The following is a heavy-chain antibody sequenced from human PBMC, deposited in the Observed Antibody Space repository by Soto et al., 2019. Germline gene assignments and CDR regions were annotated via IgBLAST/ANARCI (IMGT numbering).Heavy chain of an antibody. CDR2: TYYSGST. J-gene: IGHJ6*02. Sequence: FETLRLTFSSAASWIPSSSYYWVQLGQPSGKGLEWIGSTYYSGSTYCNPYRNSRVTISADTAKNHFSLKLGSVTAAGTAVFYCARVRRKRQLGSYYYRTEAWAQGTTVT. V-gene: IGHV4-39*02. D-gene: IGHD5-18*01. CDR1: ASWIPSSSYY. CDR3: ARVRRKRQLGSYYYRTEA.